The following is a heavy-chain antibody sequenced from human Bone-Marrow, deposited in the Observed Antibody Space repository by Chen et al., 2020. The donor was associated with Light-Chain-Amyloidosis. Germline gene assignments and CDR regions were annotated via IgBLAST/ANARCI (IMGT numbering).Heavy chain of an antibody. J-gene: IGHJ4*02. V-gene: IGHV3-43*01. CDR1: GFTFADFT. Sequence: EVQLVESGGVVVQPGGCLRLACAASGFTFADFTMQLVRLVPGKGRECVARISWDFRSTYYADSLKGRFTISRYNSKNSLYLQMNSLRTEDTALYYCVKDIEQYQLLFGLGYWGQGTLVTVSS. CDR2: ISWDFRST. CDR3: VKDIEQYQLLFGLGY. D-gene: IGHD2-2*01.